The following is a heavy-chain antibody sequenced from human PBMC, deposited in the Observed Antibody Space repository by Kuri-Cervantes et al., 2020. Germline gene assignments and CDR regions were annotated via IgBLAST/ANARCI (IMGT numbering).Heavy chain of an antibody. CDR1: GFDFSANP. V-gene: IGHV3-23*01. CDR2: ISKTADTT. D-gene: IGHD6-19*01. J-gene: IGHJ4*02. CDR3: ARPLGWSLHEAFDY. Sequence: GGTLRLSCAASGFDFSANPMSWVRQAPGKGLEWVSRISKTADTTYYTDSEKGRFTISRDNSKNTLYVQMNSLRAEDTAVYYCARPLGWSLHEAFDYWGQGTLVTVSS.